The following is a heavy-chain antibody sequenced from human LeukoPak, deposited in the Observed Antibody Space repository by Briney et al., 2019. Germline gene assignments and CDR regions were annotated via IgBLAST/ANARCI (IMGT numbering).Heavy chain of an antibody. Sequence: GGSLRLSCAASGFTFSSFAMSWVRQAPGKGLEWVSAISGSGGSTSYADSVKGRFTISRDNSKNTLYLQMNSLRAEDTAVYYCAKDRIAAAAPYNWFDPWGQGTLVTDSS. V-gene: IGHV3-23*01. J-gene: IGHJ5*02. CDR2: ISGSGGST. D-gene: IGHD6-13*01. CDR3: AKDRIAAAAPYNWFDP. CDR1: GFTFSSFA.